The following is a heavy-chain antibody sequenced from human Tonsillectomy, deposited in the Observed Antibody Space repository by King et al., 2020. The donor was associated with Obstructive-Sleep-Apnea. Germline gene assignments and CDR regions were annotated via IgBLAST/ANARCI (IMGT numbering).Heavy chain of an antibody. CDR2: IYSGGSI. Sequence: VQLVESGGGLVQPGGSLRLSCAVSGFTVSSNNMNWVRQAPGQGLEWGSVIYSGGSIYYAESVKGRFTITRDNSTNTLYLQMNSLRPEDTAVYYCARVWQQWKSEFDYWGQGTLVTVSS. D-gene: IGHD6-19*01. CDR1: GFTVSSNN. V-gene: IGHV3-66*01. CDR3: ARVWQQWKSEFDY. J-gene: IGHJ4*02.